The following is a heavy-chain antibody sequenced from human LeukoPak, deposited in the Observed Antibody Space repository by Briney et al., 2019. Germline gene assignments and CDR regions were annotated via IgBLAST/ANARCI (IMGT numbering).Heavy chain of an antibody. CDR2: IYHSGST. J-gene: IGHJ6*03. CDR3: AKVVIAAAGTNYYYYMDV. D-gene: IGHD6-13*01. V-gene: IGHV4-38-2*02. CDR1: GYSISSGYY. Sequence: PSETLSLTCTVSGYSISSGYYWGWIRQPPGKGLEWIGSIYHSGSTYYNPSLKSRVTISVDTSKNQFSLKLSSVTAADTAVYYCAKVVIAAAGTNYYYYMDVWGKGTTVTVSS.